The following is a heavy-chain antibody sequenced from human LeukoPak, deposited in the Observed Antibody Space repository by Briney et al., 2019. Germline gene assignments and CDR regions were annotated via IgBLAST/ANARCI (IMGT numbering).Heavy chain of an antibody. V-gene: IGHV3-74*01. CDR2: ISDVGSHT. CDR3: ATVQREYYYDSSGIMGN. D-gene: IGHD3-22*01. J-gene: IGHJ4*02. CDR1: GFTFSSYW. Sequence: GGSLRLSCAASGFTFSSYWMHWVRQAPGKGLVWVSRISDVGSHTFYADSVKGRFTISRDNSKNTLYLQMDSLRAEDTAVYYCATVQREYYYDSSGIMGNWGQGTLVTVSS.